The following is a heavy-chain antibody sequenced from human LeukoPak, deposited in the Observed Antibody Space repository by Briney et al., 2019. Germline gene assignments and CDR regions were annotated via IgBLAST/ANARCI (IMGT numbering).Heavy chain of an antibody. CDR1: GFTFNTYS. D-gene: IGHD6-6*01. CDR2: ISTSSTYI. J-gene: IGHJ6*03. V-gene: IGHV3-21*01. Sequence: GGSLRLSCAASGFTFNTYSMNWVRQAPGKGLEWVSSISTSSTYIYYADSVKGRFTISRDNAKNSLYLQMNTLRPEDTAVYYCAREGGSYYCMDVWGKGTTVTVSS. CDR3: AREGGSYYCMDV.